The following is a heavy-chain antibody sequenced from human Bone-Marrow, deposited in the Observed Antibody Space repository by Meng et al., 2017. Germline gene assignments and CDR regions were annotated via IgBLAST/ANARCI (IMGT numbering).Heavy chain of an antibody. CDR2: TYYRSKWYN. J-gene: IGHJ5*01. V-gene: IGHV6-1*01. CDR1: VDSVSRNSAA. Sequence: SEPLSLICAISVDSVSRNSAAWNWIRQSPSRGLEWLGRTYYRSKWYNDYAVSVKSRITINPDTSKNQVYLQLNSVTPEDTAVYYCSRNDYGEVGLYNWFGPWGQGTRVTVSS. CDR3: SRNDYGEVGLYNWFGP. D-gene: IGHD4-17*01.